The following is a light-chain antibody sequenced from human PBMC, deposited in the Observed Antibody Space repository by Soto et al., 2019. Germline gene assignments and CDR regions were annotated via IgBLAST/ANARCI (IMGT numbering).Light chain of an antibody. CDR3: QQYNNWPFS. CDR1: QGVTTN. Sequence: EIRMTQSPGTLSVSPGXRATLSCRAAQGVTTNFAWYQQKSGQSPRLLIYDVSNRATGVPARFSGSGSETDFTLTISGLRSEDSAVYFCQQYNNWPFSFSQGTRLEIK. V-gene: IGKV3-15*01. J-gene: IGKJ5*01. CDR2: DVS.